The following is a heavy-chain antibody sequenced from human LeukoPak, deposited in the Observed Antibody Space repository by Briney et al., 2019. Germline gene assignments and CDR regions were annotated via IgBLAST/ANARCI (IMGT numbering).Heavy chain of an antibody. CDR2: ISGSGGNT. V-gene: IGHV3-23*01. J-gene: IGHJ6*02. CDR3: AKSGRYYFWSGLPGRSQNYYYYGMDV. D-gene: IGHD3-3*01. CDR1: GFTFSSYA. Sequence: AGGSLRLSCAASGFTFSSYAMSWVRHAPGKGLEWVSIISGSGGNTYFADSVKGRFTISRDNSKNTLYVQTNSLRAADTAVYYCAKSGRYYFWSGLPGRSQNYYYYGMDVWGQGTTVTVSS.